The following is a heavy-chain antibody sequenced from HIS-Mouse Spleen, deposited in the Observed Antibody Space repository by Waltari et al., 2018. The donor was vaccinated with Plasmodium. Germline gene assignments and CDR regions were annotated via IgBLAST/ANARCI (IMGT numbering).Heavy chain of an antibody. J-gene: IGHJ2*01. V-gene: IGHV4-38-2*02. CDR1: GYSISSGYY. D-gene: IGHD2-15*01. CDR3: ARSLGIASSYWHFDL. Sequence: QVQLQESGPGLVKPSETLSLTCTVSGYSISSGYYWGWIRQPPGKGLEWIGSIYHSGSTYYNPSLKSRVTISVDTSKNQFSLKLSSVTAADTAVYYCARSLGIASSYWHFDLWGRGTLVTVAS. CDR2: IYHSGST.